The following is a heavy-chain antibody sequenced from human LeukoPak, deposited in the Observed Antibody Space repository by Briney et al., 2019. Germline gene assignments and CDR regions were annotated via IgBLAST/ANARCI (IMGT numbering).Heavy chain of an antibody. CDR2: IYPGDSDT. V-gene: IGHV5-51*01. Sequence: GESLKISCKGSGYSFTSYWIGWVRQMPGKGLEWMGIIYPGDSDTRYSPSFQGQVTISADKSISTAHLQWSSLKASDTAMYYCARPHSSGWYVGDDAFDIWGQGTMVTVSS. D-gene: IGHD6-19*01. CDR1: GYSFTSYW. J-gene: IGHJ3*02. CDR3: ARPHSSGWYVGDDAFDI.